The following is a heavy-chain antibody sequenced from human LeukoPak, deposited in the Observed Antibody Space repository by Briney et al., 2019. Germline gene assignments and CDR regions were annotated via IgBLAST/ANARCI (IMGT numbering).Heavy chain of an antibody. V-gene: IGHV1-2*02. CDR3: ARVRRSAQYSSSWFFDY. D-gene: IGHD6-13*01. Sequence: GASLKVSCKASGYTFTGYHMHWVRQAPGQGLEWMGWINPNSGGTNYAQKFQGRVTMTRDTSISTAYMELSRLTSDDTAVYYCARVRRSAQYSSSWFFDYWGQGTLVTVSS. J-gene: IGHJ4*02. CDR2: INPNSGGT. CDR1: GYTFTGYH.